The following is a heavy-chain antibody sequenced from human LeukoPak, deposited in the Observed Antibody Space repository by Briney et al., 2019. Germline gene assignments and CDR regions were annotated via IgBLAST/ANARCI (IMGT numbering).Heavy chain of an antibody. D-gene: IGHD2-2*01. CDR1: GGSISSYY. CDR2: IYYSGST. Sequence: PSETLSLTCTVSGGSISSYYWSWIRQPPGKGLEWIAYIYYSGSTNYNPSLKSRVTISVDTSKNQFSLKLSSVTAADTAVYYCTRHDGPPAIPAAMLWYFDLWGRGTLVTVSS. V-gene: IGHV4-59*08. J-gene: IGHJ2*01. CDR3: TRHDGPPAIPAAMLWYFDL.